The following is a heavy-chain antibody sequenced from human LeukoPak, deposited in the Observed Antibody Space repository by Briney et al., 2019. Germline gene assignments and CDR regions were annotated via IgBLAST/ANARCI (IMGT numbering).Heavy chain of an antibody. CDR2: ISDSGTGT. D-gene: IGHD5-24*01. CDR3: AKDHIRRDGYSDFDY. Sequence: GGSLRLSCAASGFTFSSYAMSWVRQAPGKGLEWVSGISDSGTGTYYADSVKGRFTISRDNSKNTRFLQMSSLRAEDTAVYYCAKDHIRRDGYSDFDYWGQGTLVTVSS. V-gene: IGHV3-23*01. J-gene: IGHJ4*02. CDR1: GFTFSSYA.